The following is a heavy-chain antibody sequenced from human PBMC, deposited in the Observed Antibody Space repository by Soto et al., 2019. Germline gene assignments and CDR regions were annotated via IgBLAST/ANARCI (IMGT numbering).Heavy chain of an antibody. Sequence: GGSLRLSCAASGFTFSSYSMNWVRQAPGKWLEWVSSISSSSSYIYYADSVKGRFTISRDNAKNSLYLQMNSLRAEDTAVYYCARDGKYCSSTSCYLGGYYYYYGMDVWGQGXTVTVYS. CDR1: GFTFSSYS. V-gene: IGHV3-21*01. D-gene: IGHD2-2*01. J-gene: IGHJ6*02. CDR3: ARDGKYCSSTSCYLGGYYYYYGMDV. CDR2: ISSSSSYI.